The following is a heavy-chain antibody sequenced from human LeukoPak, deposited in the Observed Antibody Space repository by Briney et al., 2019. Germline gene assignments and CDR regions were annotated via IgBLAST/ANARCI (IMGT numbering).Heavy chain of an antibody. V-gene: IGHV4-34*01. CDR2: INHSGST. CDR3: ASHYGSGSFYSPFDY. Sequence: SETLSLTCAVYGGSFSGYYWSWIRQPPGKGLEWIGEINHSGSTYYNPSLKSRVTISVDTSKNQFSLKLNSVTAADTAVYYCASHYGSGSFYSPFDYWGQGTLVTVSS. J-gene: IGHJ4*02. CDR1: GGSFSGYY. D-gene: IGHD3-10*01.